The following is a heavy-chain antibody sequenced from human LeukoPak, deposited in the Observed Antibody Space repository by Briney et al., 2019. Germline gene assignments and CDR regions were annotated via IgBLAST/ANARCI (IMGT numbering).Heavy chain of an antibody. D-gene: IGHD1-1*01. CDR1: GGTFSSYA. V-gene: IGHV1-69*04. Sequence: GASVKVSCKASGGTFSSYAISWVRQAPGQGLEWMGRIIPILGIANYAQKFQGRVTITADKSTSTAYMYLSSLRSEDTAVYYCARARTTGTGIDYWGQGTLVTVSS. J-gene: IGHJ4*02. CDR2: IIPILGIA. CDR3: ARARTTGTGIDY.